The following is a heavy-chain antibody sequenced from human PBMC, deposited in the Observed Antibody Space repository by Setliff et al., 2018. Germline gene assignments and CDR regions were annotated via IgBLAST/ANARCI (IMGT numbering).Heavy chain of an antibody. CDR3: VRRVAGKGWFDP. CDR2: VTAFGGTT. V-gene: IGHV3-23*01. D-gene: IGHD2-15*01. J-gene: IGHJ5*02. Sequence: GGSLRLSCTASGFTFTSAVMTWFRQAPGKGLEWVSAVTAFGGTTYDADSVKGRFTTSRDNSKNTIYLQMNNLGVDDTAIYYCVRRVAGKGWFDPWGQ. CDR1: GFTFTSAV.